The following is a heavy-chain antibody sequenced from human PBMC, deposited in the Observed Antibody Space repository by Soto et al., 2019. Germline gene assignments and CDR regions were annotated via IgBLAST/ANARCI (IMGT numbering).Heavy chain of an antibody. Sequence: PGESLKISCKGPGYSFTSYWISWVRQMPGKGLEWMGRIDPSDSYTNYSPSFQGHVTISADKSISTAYLQWSSLKASDTAMYYCAREDILTGPQPYWGQGTLVTVSS. CDR2: IDPSDSYT. D-gene: IGHD3-9*01. CDR1: GYSFTSYW. V-gene: IGHV5-10-1*01. CDR3: AREDILTGPQPY. J-gene: IGHJ4*02.